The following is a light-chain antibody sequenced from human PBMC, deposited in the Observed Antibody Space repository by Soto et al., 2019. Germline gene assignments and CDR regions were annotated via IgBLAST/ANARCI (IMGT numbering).Light chain of an antibody. CDR3: QQRSNWPPIT. V-gene: IGKV3-11*01. CDR1: QSVSSY. Sequence: EIVLTQSPATLSLSPGERATLSCRASQSVSSYLAWYQQKPGQAPRLLIYDASNRATGIPARFSGSRSGTAFTLTISSLEPEDFAVYYYQQRSNWPPITFGRGTRLESK. J-gene: IGKJ5*01. CDR2: DAS.